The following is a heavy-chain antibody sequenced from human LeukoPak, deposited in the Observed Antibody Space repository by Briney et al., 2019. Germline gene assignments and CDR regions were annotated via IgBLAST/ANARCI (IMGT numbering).Heavy chain of an antibody. V-gene: IGHV3-33*01. CDR3: ARDLYGDYEGFDY. D-gene: IGHD4-17*01. CDR2: IWYDGSNK. CDR1: GFTFSSYG. J-gene: IGHJ4*02. Sequence: GGSLRLSCAASGFTFSSYGMHWVRQAPGKGLEWVAVIWYDGSNKYYADSVKGRFTISRDNSKNTLYLQVNSLRAEDTAVYYCARDLYGDYEGFDYWGQGTLVTVSS.